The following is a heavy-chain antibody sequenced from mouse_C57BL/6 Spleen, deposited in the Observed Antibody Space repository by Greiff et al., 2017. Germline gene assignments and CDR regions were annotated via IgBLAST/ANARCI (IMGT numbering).Heavy chain of an antibody. D-gene: IGHD2-2*01. J-gene: IGHJ4*01. CDR1: GYTFTSYW. Sequence: QVQLQQPGAELVRPGSSVKLSCKASGYTFTSYWMDWVKQRPGQGLEWIGNIYPSDSETHYNQKFKDKATLTVDKSSSTAYMQLSSLTSEDSAVYYCARWLPPYYAMDDSGQGTSVTVSS. CDR3: ARWLPPYYAMDD. V-gene: IGHV1-61*01. CDR2: IYPSDSET.